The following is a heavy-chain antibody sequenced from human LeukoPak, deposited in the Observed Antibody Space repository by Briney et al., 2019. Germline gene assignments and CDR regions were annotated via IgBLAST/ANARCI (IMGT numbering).Heavy chain of an antibody. Sequence: SETLSLTCTVSGGSISSYYWSWIRQPPGKGLEWIGYIYYSGSTNYNPSLKSRVTISVDTSKNKFSLKLSSVTAADTAVYYCARGGFLMATIDYFDYWGQGTLVTVSS. D-gene: IGHD5-24*01. CDR2: IYYSGST. J-gene: IGHJ4*02. CDR3: ARGGFLMATIDYFDY. CDR1: GGSISSYY. V-gene: IGHV4-59*08.